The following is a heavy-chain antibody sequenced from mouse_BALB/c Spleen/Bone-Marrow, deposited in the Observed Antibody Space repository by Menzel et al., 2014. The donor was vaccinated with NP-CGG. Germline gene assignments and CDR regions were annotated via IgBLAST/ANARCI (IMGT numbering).Heavy chain of an antibody. J-gene: IGHJ4*01. Sequence: QVQLQQSGAELAKPGASVKMSCKASGYNFISYWMHWVKQRPGQGLEWIGYINPSNGYTEYNQKFKDKATLTADKSSSKAYMQLSSLTSEDSAVYYCARNYDYDGGYYAMDYWGQGTSVTVSS. CDR2: INPSNGYT. CDR1: GYNFISYW. D-gene: IGHD2-4*01. V-gene: IGHV1-7*01. CDR3: ARNYDYDGGYYAMDY.